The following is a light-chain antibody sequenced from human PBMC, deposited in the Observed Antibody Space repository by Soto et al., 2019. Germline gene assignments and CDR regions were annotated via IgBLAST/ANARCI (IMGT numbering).Light chain of an antibody. CDR1: HSDIGAGYG. CDR2: DTT. V-gene: IGLV1-40*01. CDR3: QSFDSSRIGLL. Sequence: QSVLTQPPSVTGAPGQRVPISCTGSHSDIGAGYGVHWYQQFPHSAPKLLIYDTTNRPSGVPDRFSGSRSGTSASLAITGLQAEDEDDYYCQSFDSSRIGLLFSGGTKLTVL. J-gene: IGLJ2*01.